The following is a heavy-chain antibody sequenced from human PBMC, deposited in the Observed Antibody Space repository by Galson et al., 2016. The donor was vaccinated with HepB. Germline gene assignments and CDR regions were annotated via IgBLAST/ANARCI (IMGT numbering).Heavy chain of an antibody. CDR3: ARDLPTDEVSFGGLCPPAY. J-gene: IGHJ4*02. CDR1: GFDFRNHD. Sequence: SLRLSCAGSGFDFRNHDIHWVRQAPGKGLEWVAVISYDGTQKEYVDSVEGRFIISRDDSKNTVYLQINSLRTDDTGMFYCARDLPTDEVSFGGLCPPAYWGQGTLVTVSS. CDR2: ISYDGTQK. V-gene: IGHV3-30*03. D-gene: IGHD2-15*01.